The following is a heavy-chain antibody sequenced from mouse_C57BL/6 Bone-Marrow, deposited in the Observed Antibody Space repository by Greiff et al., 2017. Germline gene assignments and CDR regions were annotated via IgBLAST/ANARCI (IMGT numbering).Heavy chain of an antibody. CDR1: GFTFSSYA. J-gene: IGHJ3*01. V-gene: IGHV5-4*01. CDR3: AREGSFAY. CDR2: ISDGGSYT. Sequence: DVQLVESGGGLVKPGGSLKLSCAASGFTFSSYAMSWVRQTPEKRLEWVATISDGGSYTYYPDNVKGRFTISRDNAKNNLYLQMSHLKSEDTAMYYCAREGSFAYWGQGTLVTVSA.